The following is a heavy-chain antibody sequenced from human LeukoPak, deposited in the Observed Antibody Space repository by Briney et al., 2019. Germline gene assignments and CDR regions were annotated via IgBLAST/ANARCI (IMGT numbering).Heavy chain of an antibody. D-gene: IGHD5-12*01. CDR2: IYYSGST. J-gene: IGHJ4*02. CDR1: GGSISNYY. V-gene: IGHV4-59*01. CDR3: ARGFDSKSTYFDY. Sequence: SETLSLTCTVSGGSISNYYWNWLRQPPGKGPEWIGYIYYSGSTNYNPSLKSRVTMSLDTSKNQFSLRLTSVTAADTAVYYCARGFDSKSTYFDYWGQGTLVTVSS.